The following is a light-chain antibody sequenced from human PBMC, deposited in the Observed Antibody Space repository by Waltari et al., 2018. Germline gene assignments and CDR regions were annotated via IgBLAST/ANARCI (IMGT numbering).Light chain of an antibody. J-gene: IGLJ1*01. CDR2: HNP. CDR3: AAWDDSLDAYV. Sequence: QSVLTQPPSASGTPGQRVSISCSGSRSNIDANTVSWFQQLPGAAPTLLIYHNPQRPSGGPYRFSGSKAGTSASLAISGLQSGDEAEYYCAAWDDSLDAYVFGTGTKVTVL. CDR1: RSNIDANT. V-gene: IGLV1-44*01.